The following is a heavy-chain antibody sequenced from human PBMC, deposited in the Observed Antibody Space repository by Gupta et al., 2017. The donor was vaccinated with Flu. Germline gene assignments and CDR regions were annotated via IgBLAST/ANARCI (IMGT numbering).Heavy chain of an antibody. D-gene: IGHD2-15*01. CDR2: ISGSGGST. J-gene: IGHJ4*02. CDR3: AKIGGLFDY. CDR1: VFTFSSYA. V-gene: IGHV3-23*01. Sequence: EVQLLECGGGLVQPGGSLRLSCAASVFTFSSYAMCWVRQASGKGLEWVSDISGSGGSTYYADSVKGRFIISRDNSKNTLYLQRNSLRAEDTAVYYCAKIGGLFDYWGQGTLVTVSS.